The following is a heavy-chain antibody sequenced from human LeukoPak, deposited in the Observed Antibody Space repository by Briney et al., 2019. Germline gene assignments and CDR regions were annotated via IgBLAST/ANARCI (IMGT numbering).Heavy chain of an antibody. CDR1: GFTLSTYE. CDR3: ARRGFYDTSGYLFDY. CDR2: ITTSGSTM. Sequence: GGSLRLSCAASGFTLSTYEMNWVRQAPGKGLEWVSYITTSGSTMYYADSVKGRFTISRDNAKSSLYLQMNSLRAEDTAVYHCARRGFYDTSGYLFDYWGQGTLVTVSS. V-gene: IGHV3-48*03. D-gene: IGHD3-22*01. J-gene: IGHJ4*02.